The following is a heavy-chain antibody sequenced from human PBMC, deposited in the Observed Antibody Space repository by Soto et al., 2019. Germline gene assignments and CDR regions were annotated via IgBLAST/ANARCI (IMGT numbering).Heavy chain of an antibody. CDR1: GGSFSGYY. CDR3: ARVGSQPYYYYDSSGFRNWFDP. CDR2: INHSGST. J-gene: IGHJ5*02. Sequence: SETLSLTCAVYGGSFSGYYWSWIRQPPGKGLEWIGEINHSGSTNYNPSLKSRVTISVDTSKNQFSLKLSSVTAADTAVDYCARVGSQPYYYYDSSGFRNWFDPWGQGTLVTVSS. V-gene: IGHV4-34*01. D-gene: IGHD3-22*01.